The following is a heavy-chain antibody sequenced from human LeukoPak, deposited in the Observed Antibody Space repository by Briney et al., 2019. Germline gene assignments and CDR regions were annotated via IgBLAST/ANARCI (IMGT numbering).Heavy chain of an antibody. D-gene: IGHD2-15*01. CDR1: GYTFTSYG. J-gene: IGHJ4*02. CDR2: ISVYNGHT. CDR3: ARDGTYSPADY. Sequence: ASVKVSCKASGYTFTSYGISWVRQAPGQGLEWMGWISVYNGHTNYAQKLQGRVTMTTDTSTSTAYMELSSLRSEDTAVYYCARDGTYSPADYWGQGTLVTVSS. V-gene: IGHV1-18*01.